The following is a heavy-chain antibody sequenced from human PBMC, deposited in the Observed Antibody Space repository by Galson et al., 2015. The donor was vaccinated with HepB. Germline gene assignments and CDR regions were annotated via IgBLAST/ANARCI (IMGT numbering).Heavy chain of an antibody. CDR3: AKGLSGACHSSSDY. J-gene: IGHJ4*02. Sequence: SLRLSCAASGFTVSSNYMSWVRQAPGRGLEWVSVISDTGATTYSADSVKGRFTISRNNSKHTLYLQMNNLRAEDTAIYYCAKGLSGACHSSSDYWGQGTLVTVSS. V-gene: IGHV3-23*01. D-gene: IGHD2-15*01. CDR1: GFTVSSNY. CDR2: ISDTGATT.